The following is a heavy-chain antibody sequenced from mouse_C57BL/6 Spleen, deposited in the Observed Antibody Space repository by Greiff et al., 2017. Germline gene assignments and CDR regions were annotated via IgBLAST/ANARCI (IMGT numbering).Heavy chain of an antibody. V-gene: IGHV5-16*01. D-gene: IGHD1-1*01. J-gene: IGHJ1*03. CDR1: GFTFSDYY. CDR3: ARNYYGLYWYFDV. Sequence: EVQVVESEGGLVQPGSSMKLSCTASGFTFSDYYMAWVRQVPEKGLEWVANINYDGSSTYYLDSLKSRFIISRDNAKNILYLQMSSLKSEDTATYYCARNYYGLYWYFDVWGTGTTVTVSS. CDR2: INYDGSST.